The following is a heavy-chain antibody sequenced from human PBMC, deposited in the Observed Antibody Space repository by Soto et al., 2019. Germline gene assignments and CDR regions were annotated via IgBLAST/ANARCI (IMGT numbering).Heavy chain of an antibody. Sequence: QVQLVESGGGVVQPGRSLRLSCAASGFTFSSYAMHWVRQAPGKGLEWVAVISYDGSNKYYADSVKGRFTISRDTTKNTLYLQLNSLRAEDTAVYYCAREQKNILTGYPKVGMDVWGQGTTVTVSS. CDR2: ISYDGSNK. D-gene: IGHD3-9*01. CDR3: AREQKNILTGYPKVGMDV. J-gene: IGHJ6*02. CDR1: GFTFSSYA. V-gene: IGHV3-30-3*01.